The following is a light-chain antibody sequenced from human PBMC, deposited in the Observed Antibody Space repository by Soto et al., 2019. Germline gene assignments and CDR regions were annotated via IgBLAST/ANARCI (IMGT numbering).Light chain of an antibody. V-gene: IGLV3-21*02. CDR1: NIGNKS. CDR3: QVWDRFSESYV. CDR2: DDS. J-gene: IGLJ1*01. Sequence: SSALAQPPSVSVAPGQTARITCGGVNIGNKSVHWYQQKPGQAPVLVVYDDSDRPSGIPEGFSGSTSANTATLTITRVEPCHEADYYCQVWDRFSESYVFGTGTKGTVL.